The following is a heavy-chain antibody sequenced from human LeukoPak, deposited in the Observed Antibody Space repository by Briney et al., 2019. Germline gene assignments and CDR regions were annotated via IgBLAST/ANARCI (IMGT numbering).Heavy chain of an antibody. D-gene: IGHD2-2*01. V-gene: IGHV4-61*02. Sequence: PSQTLSLTCTVSGGSISSGSYYWSWIRQPAGKGLEWIGRIYTSGSTNYNPSLKSRVTISVDTSKNQFSLKLSSVTAADTAVYYCARSVLLGYCSSTSCSRGTFDYWGQGTLVAVSS. J-gene: IGHJ4*02. CDR3: ARSVLLGYCSSTSCSRGTFDY. CDR1: GGSISSGSYY. CDR2: IYTSGST.